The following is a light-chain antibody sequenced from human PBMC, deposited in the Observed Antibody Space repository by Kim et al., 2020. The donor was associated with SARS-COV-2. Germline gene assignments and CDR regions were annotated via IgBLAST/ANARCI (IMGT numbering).Light chain of an antibody. CDR2: EVS. J-gene: IGLJ3*02. V-gene: IGLV2-8*01. Sequence: QSALTQPPSASGSPGQSVTISCTGTSSDVGGYNYVSWYQQHPGKAPKFIIYEVSKRPSGVPDRFSGSKSGNTASLTVSGLQAEDEADYYCSSYAGSNNFVVLFGGGTQLTVL. CDR3: SSYAGSNNFVVL. CDR1: SSDVGGYNY.